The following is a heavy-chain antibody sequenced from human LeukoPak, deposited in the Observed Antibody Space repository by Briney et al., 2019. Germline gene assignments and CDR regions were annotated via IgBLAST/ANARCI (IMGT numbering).Heavy chain of an antibody. D-gene: IGHD6-6*01. Sequence: GGSLRLSCTASGFSFSGHWLHWVRQLPGKGLVWVSRISPTGSTTSYADSVKGRFTVSRDNAKNTLYLQVNNLRAEDTAVYYCARGPNSNWSGLDFWGQGTLLTVSS. J-gene: IGHJ4*02. V-gene: IGHV3-74*01. CDR1: GFSFSGHW. CDR2: ISPTGSTT. CDR3: ARGPNSNWSGLDF.